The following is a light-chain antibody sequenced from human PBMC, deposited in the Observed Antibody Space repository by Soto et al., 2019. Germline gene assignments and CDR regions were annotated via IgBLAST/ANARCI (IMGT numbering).Light chain of an antibody. CDR1: QSVSSN. CDR2: GAS. Sequence: EIVVTQSPATLSVSPGERATLSCRASQSVSSNLAWYQQKPGQAPRLLIYGASTRATGIPARFSGSGSGTEFTLTISSLQSEDFAVYSCQQYNNWSPWTFGQGTKVEIK. J-gene: IGKJ1*01. V-gene: IGKV3-15*01. CDR3: QQYNNWSPWT.